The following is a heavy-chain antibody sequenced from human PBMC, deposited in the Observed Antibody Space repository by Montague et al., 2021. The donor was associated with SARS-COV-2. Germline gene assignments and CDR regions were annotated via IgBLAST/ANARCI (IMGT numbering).Heavy chain of an antibody. D-gene: IGHD3-10*01. J-gene: IGHJ6*02. CDR2: IYYSGST. V-gene: IGHV4-59*12. CDR3: AVNYGSGSYSTYYYGMDV. Sequence: SETLSLTCTVSGGSISSYYWSWIRQPPGKGLEWIGYIYYSGSTNYNPSLKSRVTISVDTSKNQFSLKLSSVIAADTAVYYCAVNYGSGSYSTYYYGMDVWGQGTTVTVSS. CDR1: GGSISSYY.